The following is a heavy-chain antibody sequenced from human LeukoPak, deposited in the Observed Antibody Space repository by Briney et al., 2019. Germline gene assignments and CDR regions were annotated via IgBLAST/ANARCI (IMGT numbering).Heavy chain of an antibody. V-gene: IGHV1-2*02. CDR3: ARRIWFGEPQFDY. Sequence: ASVKVSCKASGYSFADYYIHWVRQAPGQGLEWMGWIKPDSGGTRSAQKFQGRVTMTRDTSINTAYMELSSLKSDDTAVYYCARRIWFGEPQFDYWGQGALVTVSS. CDR2: IKPDSGGT. CDR1: GYSFADYY. D-gene: IGHD3-10*01. J-gene: IGHJ4*02.